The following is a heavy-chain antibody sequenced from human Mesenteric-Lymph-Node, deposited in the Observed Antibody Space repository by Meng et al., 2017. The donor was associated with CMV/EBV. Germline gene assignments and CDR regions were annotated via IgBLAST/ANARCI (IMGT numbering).Heavy chain of an antibody. CDR1: GGSLSTYY. V-gene: IGHV4-34*01. J-gene: IGHJ4*02. CDR3: AGGRGGWNDY. Sequence: SLTCAVYGGSLSTYYWGWIRQPPGKGLEWIGEINPSGSTNYNPSLKSRISMSVDTSKNQFSLKLSSVTAADTAVYFCAGGRGGWNDYWGQGTLVTVSS. D-gene: IGHD1-1*01. CDR2: INPSGST.